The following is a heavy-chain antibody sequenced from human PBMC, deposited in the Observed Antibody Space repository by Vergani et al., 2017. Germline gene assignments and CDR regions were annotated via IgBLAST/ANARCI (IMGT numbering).Heavy chain of an antibody. CDR3: AEEADSSSWYYFDP. Sequence: VQLVESGGGLVKPGASVKVSCKASGYTFTGYYMHWVRQAPGQGLEWMGWINPNSGGTNYAQKFQGRVTMTRDTSISTAYMELSRLRSDDTAVYYCAEEADSSSWYYFDPWGQGTLVTVSS. CDR1: GYTFTGYY. CDR2: INPNSGGT. D-gene: IGHD6-13*01. J-gene: IGHJ5*02. V-gene: IGHV1-2*02.